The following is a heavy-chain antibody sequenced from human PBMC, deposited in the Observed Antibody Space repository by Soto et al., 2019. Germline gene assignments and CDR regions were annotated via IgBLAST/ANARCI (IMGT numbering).Heavy chain of an antibody. Sequence: QVQLQESGPGLVKPSETLSLTCTVSGGSVSSGDSCWSWIRQPPGKGLEWIGYITNTGSTNYNPSLKSRLTISVDTPRNQFSLKLNSVTAADTALYYCARMPYSSYVGWFDPWGQGTLVTVSS. CDR3: ARMPYSSYVGWFDP. CDR2: ITNTGST. J-gene: IGHJ5*02. D-gene: IGHD4-4*01. V-gene: IGHV4-61*08. CDR1: GGSVSSGDSC.